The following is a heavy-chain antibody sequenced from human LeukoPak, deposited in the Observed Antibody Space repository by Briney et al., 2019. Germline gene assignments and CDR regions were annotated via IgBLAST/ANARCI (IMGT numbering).Heavy chain of an antibody. CDR2: ISRSSSYI. CDR1: GFTFSTYS. V-gene: IGHV3-21*01. CDR3: ARVEESASFDP. D-gene: IGHD3-3*01. Sequence: GGSLRLSCAASGFTFSTYSMNWVRQAPGKGLEWVSSISRSSSYIYYADSVKGRFTISRDNAKNSLYLQMNSLRAEDTAVYYCARVEESASFDPWGQGTLVTVSS. J-gene: IGHJ5*02.